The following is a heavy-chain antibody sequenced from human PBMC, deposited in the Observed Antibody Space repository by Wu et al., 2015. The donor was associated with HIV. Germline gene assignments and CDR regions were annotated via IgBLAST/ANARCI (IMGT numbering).Heavy chain of an antibody. D-gene: IGHD5-12*01. Sequence: QVQLVQSGAEVKKPGSSVKVSCKASGGTFSSYAISWVRQAPGQGLEWMGGIIPIFGTANYAQKFQGRVTITTDESTSTAYMELSSLRSEDTAVYYCARVSPVATITGPSGYYFDYWGQGTRGPPSP. CDR2: IIPIFGTA. J-gene: IGHJ4*02. V-gene: IGHV1-69*05. CDR3: ARVSPVATITGPSGYYFDY. CDR1: GGTFSSYA.